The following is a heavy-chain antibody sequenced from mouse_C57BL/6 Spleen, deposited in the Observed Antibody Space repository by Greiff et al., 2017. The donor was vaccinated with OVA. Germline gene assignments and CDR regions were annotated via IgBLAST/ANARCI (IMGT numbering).Heavy chain of an antibody. Sequence: EVQLQQSGPELVKPGASVKISCKASGYTFTDYYMNWVKQSHGKSLEWIGDINPNNGGTSYNQKFKGKATLTVAKSSSTAYMERRSLTSEDSAVYYCARDGPFFDYWGQGTTLTVSS. J-gene: IGHJ2*01. CDR1: GYTFTDYY. CDR2: INPNNGGT. D-gene: IGHD2-3*01. V-gene: IGHV1-26*01. CDR3: ARDGPFFDY.